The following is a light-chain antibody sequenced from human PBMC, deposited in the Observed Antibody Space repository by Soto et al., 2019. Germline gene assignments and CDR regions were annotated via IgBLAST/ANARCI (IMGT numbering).Light chain of an antibody. V-gene: IGKV1-5*03. CDR2: KAS. Sequence: DIQMTQSPSTLSASIGDRVTITCRASQSISSLLAWYQQKPGRAPVLLIYKASTLKSGVPLRFSGSGSGTQFTLTISSLQPDDSATYYCQQYNGYPLTFGQGTRLEIK. CDR3: QQYNGYPLT. CDR1: QSISSL. J-gene: IGKJ5*01.